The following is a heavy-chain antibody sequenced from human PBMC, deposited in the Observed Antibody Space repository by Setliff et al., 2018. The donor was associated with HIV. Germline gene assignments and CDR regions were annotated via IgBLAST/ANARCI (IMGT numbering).Heavy chain of an antibody. J-gene: IGHJ1*01. Sequence: SETLSLTCAVYGVAFSDYSWGWIRQAPGKGLDWIGEVNDREGPKYNPSLKSRTTISMDSSKRQFSLKMTSVTAADTAVYYCASIRITLGGETLDSWGQGGLVTVSS. CDR1: GVAFSDYS. CDR2: VNDREGP. D-gene: IGHD3-16*01. V-gene: IGHV4-34*01. CDR3: ASIRITLGGETLDS.